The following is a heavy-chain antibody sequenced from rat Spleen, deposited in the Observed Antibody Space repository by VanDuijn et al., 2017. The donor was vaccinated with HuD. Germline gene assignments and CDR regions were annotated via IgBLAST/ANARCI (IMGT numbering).Heavy chain of an antibody. CDR2: INSAGST. J-gene: IGHJ2*01. Sequence: EVQLQESGPGLVKPSQSLSLTCSVTSYSITSSYGWNWIRKFPGNKLEWMGYINSAGSTNYNPSLKSRISITRDTSKNQFFLQLNSVTTEDTATYYCATLGLAYYFDYWGQGVMVTVSS. CDR1: SYSITSSYG. V-gene: IGHV3-3*01. D-gene: IGHD4-2*01. CDR3: ATLGLAYYFDY.